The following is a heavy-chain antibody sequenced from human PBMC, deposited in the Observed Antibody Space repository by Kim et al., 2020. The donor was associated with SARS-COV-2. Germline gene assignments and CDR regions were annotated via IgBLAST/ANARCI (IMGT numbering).Heavy chain of an antibody. CDR1: GGSISSSSYY. CDR2: IYYSGST. V-gene: IGHV4-39*01. Sequence: SETLSLTCTVSGGSISSSSYYWGWIRQPPGKGLEWIGCIYYSGSTYYNPSLKSRVTISVDTSKNQFSLKLSSVTAADTAVYYCARVPIVVVPSATYYYGMDVWGQGTTVTLS. J-gene: IGHJ6*02. CDR3: ARVPIVVVPSATYYYGMDV. D-gene: IGHD2-2*01.